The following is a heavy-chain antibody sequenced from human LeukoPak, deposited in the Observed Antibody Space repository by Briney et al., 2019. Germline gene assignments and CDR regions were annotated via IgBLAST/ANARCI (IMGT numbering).Heavy chain of an antibody. D-gene: IGHD3-9*01. V-gene: IGHV3-11*01. J-gene: IGHJ4*02. Sequence: GGSLRLSCAASGFTFSDYYMSWIRQAPGKGLEWVSYISSSGSTIYYADSVKGRFTISRDNAKNSLYLQMNSLRAEDTAVYYCANHPYYDILTGYYSYFDYWGQGTLVTVSS. CDR1: GFTFSDYY. CDR2: ISSSGSTI. CDR3: ANHPYYDILTGYYSYFDY.